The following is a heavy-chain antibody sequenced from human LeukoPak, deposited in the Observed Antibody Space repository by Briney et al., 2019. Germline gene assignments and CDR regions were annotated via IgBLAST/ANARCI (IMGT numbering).Heavy chain of an antibody. CDR2: ISGSGGST. J-gene: IGHJ4*02. Sequence: GGSLRLSCAASGFTFSSYAMSWVRQAPGKGLEWVSAISGSGGSTHYAESVKGRFTISRDNSKNTLYLQINSLRAEDTAVYYCYAPLNYFDYWGQGTLVTVSS. CDR3: YAPLNYFDY. D-gene: IGHD2-2*01. CDR1: GFTFSSYA. V-gene: IGHV3-23*01.